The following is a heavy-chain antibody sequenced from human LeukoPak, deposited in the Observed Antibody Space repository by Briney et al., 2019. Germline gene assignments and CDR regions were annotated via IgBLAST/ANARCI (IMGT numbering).Heavy chain of an antibody. CDR2: INTNTGNP. D-gene: IGHD6-13*01. Sequence: ASVKVSCKASGYTFTSYAMNWVRQAPGQGLEWMGWINTNTGNPTYAQGFTGRFVFSLDTSVSTAYLRISSLKAEDTAVYYCARDPPYSSSWYPVRYFDYWGQGTLVTVSS. CDR1: GYTFTSYA. V-gene: IGHV7-4-1*02. J-gene: IGHJ4*02. CDR3: ARDPPYSSSWYPVRYFDY.